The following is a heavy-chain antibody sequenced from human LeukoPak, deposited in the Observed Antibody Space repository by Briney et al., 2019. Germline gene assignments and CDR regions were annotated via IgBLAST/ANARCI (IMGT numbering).Heavy chain of an antibody. D-gene: IGHD6-19*01. CDR1: GFTFSSYA. J-gene: IGHJ4*02. V-gene: IGHV3-30-3*01. Sequence: GGSLRLSCAASGFTFSSYAMHWVRQAPGKGLEWVAVISYDGSNKYYADSVKGRFTISRDNAKNSLYLQMNSLRAEDTAVYYCARDADGSGWRKFDYWGQGTLVTVSS. CDR2: ISYDGSNK. CDR3: ARDADGSGWRKFDY.